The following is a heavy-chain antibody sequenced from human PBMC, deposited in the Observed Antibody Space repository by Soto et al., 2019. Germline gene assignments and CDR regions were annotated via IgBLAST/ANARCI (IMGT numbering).Heavy chain of an antibody. CDR2: INHSGST. Sequence: PSETLSLTCAVYAGSFSGYYWSWIRQPPGKGMEWIGEINHSGSTNYNPSLKSRVTISVGTSKNQFSLKLSSVTAADTAVYYCASPSSQTYDFGSGHSRPSWGQGTLVTVSS. V-gene: IGHV4-34*01. CDR3: ASPSSQTYDFGSGHSRPS. J-gene: IGHJ5*02. CDR1: AGSFSGYY. D-gene: IGHD3-3*01.